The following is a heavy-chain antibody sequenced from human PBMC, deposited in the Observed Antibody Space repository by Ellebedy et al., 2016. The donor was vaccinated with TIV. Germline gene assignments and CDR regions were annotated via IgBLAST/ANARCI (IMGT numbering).Heavy chain of an antibody. Sequence: GGSLRLXCAAAGFSFRYYGMHWVRQAPGKGLEWVALIWYDGSKKYYADSVKGRFTVSRDNSKNTFYLQMNSLRVDDTAVYYCARVSGSFDYVGEFEYWGQGTLVSVSS. CDR1: GFSFRYYG. V-gene: IGHV3-33*01. D-gene: IGHD3-16*01. CDR2: IWYDGSKK. J-gene: IGHJ4*02. CDR3: ARVSGSFDYVGEFEY.